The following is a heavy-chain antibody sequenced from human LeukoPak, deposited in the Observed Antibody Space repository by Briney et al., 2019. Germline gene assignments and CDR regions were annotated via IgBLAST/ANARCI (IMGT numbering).Heavy chain of an antibody. CDR3: ARGGAGTYYKRDGWFDP. D-gene: IGHD3-10*01. Sequence: GASVKVSCKVSGYTLTELSMHWVRQATGQGLEWMGWMNPNTGNTGYGERFQGRVTMTRDNSISTAYMELNSLTSEDTAVYYCARGGAGTYYKRDGWFDPWGQGTVVTVSS. J-gene: IGHJ5*02. CDR2: MNPNTGNT. CDR1: GYTLTELS. V-gene: IGHV1-8*01.